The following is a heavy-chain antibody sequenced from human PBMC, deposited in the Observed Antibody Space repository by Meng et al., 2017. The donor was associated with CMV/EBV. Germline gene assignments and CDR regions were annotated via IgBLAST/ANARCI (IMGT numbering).Heavy chain of an antibody. CDR2: VNSNNDAT. D-gene: IGHD6-19*01. Sequence: QGQLVQSGDEMKKPGASVKVSCTTSGFTFSDYYIHWVRQAPGQGLEWMGWVNSNNDATNYARKFQGRVSMTRETSISTAHMELSRLMSDDTAVYYCVRSSGWSLFDYWGQGTLVTVSS. CDR1: GFTFSDYY. V-gene: IGHV1-2*02. CDR3: VRSSGWSLFDY. J-gene: IGHJ4*02.